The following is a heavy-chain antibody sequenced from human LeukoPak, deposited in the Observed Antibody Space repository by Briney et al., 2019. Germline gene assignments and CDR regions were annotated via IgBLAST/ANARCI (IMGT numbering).Heavy chain of an antibody. Sequence: SVKVSCKAFGGSFSSYGISWVRQAPGQGLEWMGGRVPILGPTNLAQKFQGRLTITADESTSTAYMELNGLSVEDTAVYYCAREGPVGTDGFWGQGTLVTVSS. CDR2: RVPILGPT. J-gene: IGHJ1*01. D-gene: IGHD5-24*01. CDR3: AREGPVGTDGF. V-gene: IGHV1-69*13. CDR1: GGSFSSYG.